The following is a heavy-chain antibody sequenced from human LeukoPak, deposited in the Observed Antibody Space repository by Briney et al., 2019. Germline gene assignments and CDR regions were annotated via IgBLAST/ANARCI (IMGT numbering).Heavy chain of an antibody. J-gene: IGHJ4*02. CDR3: ARAVYSSSWYGEFDY. V-gene: IGHV4-59*01. CDR1: GGSLSSYY. D-gene: IGHD6-13*01. Sequence: SETLSLTCTVSGGSLSSYYWSWIRQPPGKGLEWIGYIYYSGSTNYNPSLKSRVTISVDTSKNQFSLKLSSVTAADTAVYYCARAVYSSSWYGEFDYWGQGTLVTVSS. CDR2: IYYSGST.